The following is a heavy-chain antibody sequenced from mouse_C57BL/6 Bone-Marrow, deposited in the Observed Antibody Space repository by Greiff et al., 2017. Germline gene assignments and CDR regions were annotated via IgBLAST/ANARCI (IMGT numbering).Heavy chain of an antibody. CDR3: ARWGYSNLWFAY. V-gene: IGHV1-55*01. CDR2: IYPGSGST. CDR1: GYTFTSYW. D-gene: IGHD2-5*01. J-gene: IGHJ3*01. Sequence: QVQLQQPGAELVKPGASVKMSCKASGYTFTSYWLTWVKQRPGQGLEWIGDIYPGSGSTNYNEKFKSKATLTVDTSSSTAYMQLSSLTSEDSAVYDCARWGYSNLWFAYWGQGTLVTVSA.